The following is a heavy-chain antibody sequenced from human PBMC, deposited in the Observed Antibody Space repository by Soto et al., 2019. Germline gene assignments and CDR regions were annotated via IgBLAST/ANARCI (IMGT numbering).Heavy chain of an antibody. J-gene: IGHJ4*02. V-gene: IGHV1-2*02. CDR3: ARKIGEYNFDY. CDR2: INPTTGGT. Sequence: GASVKVSCKASGYTFNDYYIHWVRQAPGQGLEWLGWINPTTGGTNYPQKFQGRVTMTRDTSISTAYMELSSLRSDDTAVYFCARKIGEYNFDYWGQGTLVTVS. CDR1: GYTFNDYY. D-gene: IGHD2-21*01.